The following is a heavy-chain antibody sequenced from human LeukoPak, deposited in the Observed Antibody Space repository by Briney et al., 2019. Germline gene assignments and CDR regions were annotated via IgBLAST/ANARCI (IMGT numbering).Heavy chain of an antibody. CDR2: ISAYSGNT. V-gene: IGHV1-18*01. Sequence: GASVKVSCKASGYTFTSYGINWVRQAPGQGLEWMGWISAYSGNTNYAQKLQGRVTMTTDTSTSTAYMELRSLRSDDTAVYYCARNLGYCTGGVCYFDYWGQGTLVTVSS. CDR1: GYTFTSYG. J-gene: IGHJ4*02. D-gene: IGHD2-8*02. CDR3: ARNLGYCTGGVCYFDY.